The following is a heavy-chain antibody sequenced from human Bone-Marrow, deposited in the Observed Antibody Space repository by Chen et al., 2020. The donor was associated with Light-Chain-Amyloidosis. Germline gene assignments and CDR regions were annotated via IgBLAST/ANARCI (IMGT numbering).Heavy chain of an antibody. D-gene: IGHD5-12*01. V-gene: IGHV5-51*01. J-gene: IGHJ4*02. CDR3: ARRRDGYNFDY. CDR1: GYTFPNYW. CDR2: IYPDDSDA. Sequence: EVQLEQSGPEVKKPGESLKISCKGSGYTFPNYWIGWVRQMPGKGLEWMGVIYPDDSDATHSPSFDGQGTISADKSITTAYLQWRGLKASYTAMYYCARRRDGYNFDYWGQGTLVTVSS.